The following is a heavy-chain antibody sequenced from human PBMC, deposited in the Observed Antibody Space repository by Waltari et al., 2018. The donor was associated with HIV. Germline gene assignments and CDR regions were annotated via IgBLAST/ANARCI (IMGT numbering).Heavy chain of an antibody. V-gene: IGHV3-23*01. CDR3: TKDPVTAVGNINWFDP. J-gene: IGHJ5*02. CDR2: ISGSGDNR. CDR1: GFSFSIYA. D-gene: IGHD6-13*01. Sequence: EVQLLESGGGLVQAGGSLRLSWRASGFSFSIYAMNWVRQAQGKGLEWVSGISGSGDNRYYADSVKGRFTISRDNSKNKVFLQMKSLRPEDTAFYYCTKDPVTAVGNINWFDPWGQGTLVTVSS.